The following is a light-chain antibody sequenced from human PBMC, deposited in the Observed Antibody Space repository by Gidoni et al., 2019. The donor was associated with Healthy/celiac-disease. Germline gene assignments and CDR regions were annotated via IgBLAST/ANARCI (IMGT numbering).Light chain of an antibody. V-gene: IGLV9-49*01. CDR2: VGTGGIVG. CDR3: GADHGSGSNFVWV. CDR1: CGYSNYK. J-gene: IGLJ1*01. Sequence: QPVLTQPPPASASLRASATPTCTLSCGYSNYKVDWYQQRPGKGPRFVMRVGTGGIVGSKGDGIPDRFSVLGSGLNRYLTIKNIQEEDESDYHCGADHGSGSNFVWVFGTGTKVTVL.